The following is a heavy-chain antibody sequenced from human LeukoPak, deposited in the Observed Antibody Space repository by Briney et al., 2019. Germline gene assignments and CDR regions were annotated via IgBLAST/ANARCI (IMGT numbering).Heavy chain of an antibody. D-gene: IGHD6-19*01. V-gene: IGHV3-7*01. Sequence: GGSLRLSCAASGFTFSSYWMSWVRQAPGKGLEWVANIKQDGSEKYYVDSVKGRFTISRDNAKNSLYLQMNGLRAEDTAVYYCARDGGGWLVRSRFDPWGQGTLVTVSS. CDR1: GFTFSSYW. J-gene: IGHJ5*02. CDR3: ARDGGGWLVRSRFDP. CDR2: IKQDGSEK.